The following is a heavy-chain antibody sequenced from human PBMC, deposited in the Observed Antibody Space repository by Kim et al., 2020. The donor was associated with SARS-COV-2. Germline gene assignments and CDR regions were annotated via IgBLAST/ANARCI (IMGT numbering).Heavy chain of an antibody. CDR2: INHSGST. J-gene: IGHJ2*01. D-gene: IGHD3-10*01. V-gene: IGHV4-34*01. CDR1: GGSFSGYY. Sequence: SETLSLTCAVYGGSFSGYYWSWIRQPPGKGLEWIGEINHSGSTNYNPSLKSRVTISVDTSKNQFSLKLSSVTAADTAVYYCARSPESITMVRGAYWYFDLWGRGTLVTVSS. CDR3: ARSPESITMVRGAYWYFDL.